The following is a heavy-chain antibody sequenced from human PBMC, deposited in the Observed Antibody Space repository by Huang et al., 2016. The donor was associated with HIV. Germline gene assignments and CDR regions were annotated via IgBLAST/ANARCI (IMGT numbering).Heavy chain of an antibody. V-gene: IGHV4-59*11. Sequence: QVQLQESGPGLVKPSGTLSLTCSVSGDSISSQYWGWIRQPPGKGLEWFGTIYYSGSPSYNPSLKSRVTMSVDTSKNQFSLKLNSVTAADTAVYYCARYDVLTGANYYMDVWGIGSTVIVSS. CDR2: IYYSGSP. D-gene: IGHD3-9*01. J-gene: IGHJ6*03. CDR3: ARYDVLTGANYYMDV. CDR1: GDSISSQY.